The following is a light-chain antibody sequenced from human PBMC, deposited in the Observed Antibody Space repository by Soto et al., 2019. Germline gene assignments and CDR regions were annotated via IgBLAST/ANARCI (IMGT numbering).Light chain of an antibody. CDR3: CSYAGSYTVV. CDR2: DVS. V-gene: IGLV2-11*01. CDR1: SSDVGGYYY. Sequence: QSALTQPRSVSGSPGQSVTISCTGTSSDVGGYYYVSWYQQHPGKAPKLMIYDVSKRPSGVPDRFSGSKSGNTSSLTISGRQADDEADYYCCSYAGSYTVVFGGGTKLTVL. J-gene: IGLJ2*01.